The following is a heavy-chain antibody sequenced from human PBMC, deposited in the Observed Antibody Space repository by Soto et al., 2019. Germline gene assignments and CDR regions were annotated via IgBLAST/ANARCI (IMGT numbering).Heavy chain of an antibody. J-gene: IGHJ6*03. CDR2: INDDGDI. Sequence: QVQLQQWGAGLLKPSETLSLTCAVYGGSFSGYQWSWIRQTPGKGLEWIGGINDDGDINYNPSLRGRVTIMVDSPKKQISLRLSSVTAADTAVYYWARGLILWFGELSRRGGYYYYMDVWGKGTTVTVSS. V-gene: IGHV4-34*01. D-gene: IGHD3-10*01. CDR3: ARGLILWFGELSRRGGYYYYMDV. CDR1: GGSFSGYQ.